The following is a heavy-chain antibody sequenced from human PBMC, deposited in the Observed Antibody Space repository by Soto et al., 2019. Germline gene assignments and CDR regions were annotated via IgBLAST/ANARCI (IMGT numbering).Heavy chain of an antibody. CDR2: ISYDGSNK. V-gene: IGHV3-30*18. D-gene: IGHD6-19*01. CDR3: AKDHSSGWYFDY. J-gene: IGHJ4*02. Sequence: GESLKISCAASGFTFSSYGMHWVRQAPGKGLEWVAVISYDGSNKYYADSVKGRFTISRDNSKNTLYLQMNSLRAEDTAVYYCAKDHSSGWYFDYWGQGTLVTVSS. CDR1: GFTFSSYG.